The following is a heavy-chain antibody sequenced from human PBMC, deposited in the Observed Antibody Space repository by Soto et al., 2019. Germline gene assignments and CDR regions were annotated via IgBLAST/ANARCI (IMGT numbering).Heavy chain of an antibody. D-gene: IGHD6-13*01. CDR3: TRGYKQQLALYYFDY. CDR2: IRSKAYGGTT. V-gene: IGHV3-49*03. J-gene: IGHJ4*02. Sequence: GGSLRLSCTASGFTFGDYAMSWFRQAPGKGLEWVGFIRSKAYGGTTEYAASVKGRFTISRDDSKSIAYLQMNSLKTEDTAVYYCTRGYKQQLALYYFDYPGQGTPVTVSS. CDR1: GFTFGDYA.